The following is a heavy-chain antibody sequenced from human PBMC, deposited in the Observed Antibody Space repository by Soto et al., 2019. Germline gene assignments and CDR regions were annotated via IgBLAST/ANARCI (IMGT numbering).Heavy chain of an antibody. CDR1: GFTFDDYV. CDR3: AKAGEYNYALDH. D-gene: IGHD2-2*01. Sequence: SLRLSCAASGFTFDDYVMHWVRQAPGKGLEWVASVNWNGRTTLYAAAVKGRFSVSRDNGKSSLYLEMTSLRPNDTALYFCAKAGEYNYALDHWGQGILVTAPQ. J-gene: IGHJ4*02. CDR2: VNWNGRTT. V-gene: IGHV3-9*01.